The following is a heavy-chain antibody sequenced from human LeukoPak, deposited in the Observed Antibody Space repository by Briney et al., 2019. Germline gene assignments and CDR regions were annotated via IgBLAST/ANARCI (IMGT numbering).Heavy chain of an antibody. J-gene: IGHJ4*02. CDR1: GFAFNTFA. V-gene: IGHV3-23*01. D-gene: IGHD1-1*01. CDR2: IAGYGGGI. Sequence: GGSLRLSCTASGFAFNTFAMNWVRQTPGKGLEWVSVIAGYGGGIFYADSVQGRFTTSRDNSRSTVYLQMNGLRVEDTAIYYCVKDRQPDGRYNFDHWGQGTLVTVSS. CDR3: VKDRQPDGRYNFDH.